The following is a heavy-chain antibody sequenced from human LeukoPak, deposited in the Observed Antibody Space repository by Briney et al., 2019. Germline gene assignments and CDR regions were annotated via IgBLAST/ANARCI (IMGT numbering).Heavy chain of an antibody. CDR1: GGSISSYY. Sequence: PSETLSLTCTVSGGSISSYYWSWLRQPPGKGLEWIGYIYYSGSTNYNPSLKSRVTISVDTSKNQFSLKLSSVTAADTAVYYCASSVNTSTMIVILGYWGQGTLVTVSS. J-gene: IGHJ4*02. D-gene: IGHD3-22*01. CDR3: ASSVNTSTMIVILGY. V-gene: IGHV4-59*08. CDR2: IYYSGST.